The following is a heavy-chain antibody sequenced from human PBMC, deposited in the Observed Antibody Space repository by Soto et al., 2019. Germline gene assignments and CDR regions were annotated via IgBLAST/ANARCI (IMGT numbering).Heavy chain of an antibody. CDR3: TARRGGSYLGYYYYGMDV. D-gene: IGHD1-26*01. J-gene: IGHJ6*02. V-gene: IGHV3-15*01. CDR2: IKSKTDGGTT. Sequence: EVQLVESGGGLVKPGGSLRLSCAASGFTFSNAWMSWVRQAPGKGLEWVGRIKSKTDGGTTDYAAPVKGRFTISRDDSKNTLYLQMNSLKTEDTAVYYCTARRGGSYLGYYYYGMDVWGQGTTVTVSS. CDR1: GFTFSNAW.